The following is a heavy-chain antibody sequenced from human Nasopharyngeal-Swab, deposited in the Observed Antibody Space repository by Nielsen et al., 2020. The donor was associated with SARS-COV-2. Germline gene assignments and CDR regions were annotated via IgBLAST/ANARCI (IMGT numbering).Heavy chain of an antibody. D-gene: IGHD3-3*01. CDR1: GFTFSSYG. V-gene: IGHV3-33*01. Sequence: GGSLRLSCAASGFTFSSYGMHWVRQAPGKGLEWVALIWYDGSNKYYADSVKGRFIISRDNSKNTLYLQINSLRAEDTAVYYCARGNDFRSGYHPYYYDYWGQGTVVTVSS. CDR2: IWYDGSNK. J-gene: IGHJ4*02. CDR3: ARGNDFRSGYHPYYYDY.